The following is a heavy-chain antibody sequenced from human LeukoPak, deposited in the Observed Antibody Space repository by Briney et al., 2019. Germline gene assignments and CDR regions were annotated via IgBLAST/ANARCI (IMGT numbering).Heavy chain of an antibody. Sequence: IPSETLSLTCTVSGGSISSSSYYWGWIRQPPGKGLEWIGSIYYSGSTYYNPSLKSRVTISVDTSKNQFSLKLNSVTAADTAMYYCASWNYFDRSNYFTYYFDYWGQGTLVTVSS. CDR2: IYYSGST. CDR3: ASWNYFDRSNYFTYYFDY. CDR1: GGSISSSSYY. D-gene: IGHD3-22*01. V-gene: IGHV4-39*07. J-gene: IGHJ4*02.